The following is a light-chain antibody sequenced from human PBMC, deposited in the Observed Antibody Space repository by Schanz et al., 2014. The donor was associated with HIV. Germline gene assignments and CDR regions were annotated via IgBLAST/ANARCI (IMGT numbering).Light chain of an antibody. CDR2: DVS. J-gene: IGLJ3*02. V-gene: IGLV2-14*01. CDR3: CSYAGRSTVV. Sequence: QSALTQPASVSGSPGQSITISCTGTSSDVGGYNYVSWYQQHPGKAPKLMIYDVSNRPSGVSNRVSGSKSGNTASLTISGLQAEEEADYYCCSYAGRSTVVFGGGTKLTVL. CDR1: SSDVGGYNY.